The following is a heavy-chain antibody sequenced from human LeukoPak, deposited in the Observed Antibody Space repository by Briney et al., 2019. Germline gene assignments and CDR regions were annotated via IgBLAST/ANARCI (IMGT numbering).Heavy chain of an antibody. Sequence: GSLRLSCAASGFTFSSYSMNWVRQAPGKGLEWVSSISSSSSYIYYADSVKGRFTISRDNAKNSLYLQMNSLRAEDTAVYYCARDSGDDIVTGYYWDYWGQGTLVTVSS. CDR2: ISSSSSYI. CDR3: ARDSGDDIVTGYYWDY. J-gene: IGHJ4*02. CDR1: GFTFSSYS. D-gene: IGHD3-9*01. V-gene: IGHV3-21*01.